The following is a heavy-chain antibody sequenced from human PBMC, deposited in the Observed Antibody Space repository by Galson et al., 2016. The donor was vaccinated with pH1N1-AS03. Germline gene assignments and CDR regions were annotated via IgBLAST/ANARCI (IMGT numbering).Heavy chain of an antibody. V-gene: IGHV5-51*01. CDR1: AYIFGNYW. CDR2: MYPANSDI. CDR3: ARRVSLTGREFDS. D-gene: IGHD3-9*01. J-gene: IGHJ5*01. Sequence: QSGADVKKPGESLKISCRASAYIFGNYWFAWVRQMPGKGLEWMGIMYPANSDIRYSPSFQGQVTISADTSINTVFLEWNSLRASDTAIYYCARRVSLTGREFDSWGRGTQVTVSS.